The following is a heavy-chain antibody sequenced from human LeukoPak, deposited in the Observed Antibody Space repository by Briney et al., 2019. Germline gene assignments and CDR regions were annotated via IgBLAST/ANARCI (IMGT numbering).Heavy chain of an antibody. J-gene: IGHJ6*03. CDR2: ISGSGRST. Sequence: HPGGSLRLSCAASGFTFSNYAMSWVRQAPGKGLEWVSSISGSGRSTYYADSVKGRFTISRDNSKNTLYLQMNSLRAEDTAVYYCAKAKSGDYYYYMDVWGKGTTVTVSS. CDR3: AKAKSGDYYYYMDV. V-gene: IGHV3-23*01. CDR1: GFTFSNYA.